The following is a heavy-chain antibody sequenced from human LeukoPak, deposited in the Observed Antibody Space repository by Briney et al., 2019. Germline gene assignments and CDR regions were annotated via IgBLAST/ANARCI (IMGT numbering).Heavy chain of an antibody. V-gene: IGHV4-4*02. CDR3: AGLVGRYSSGLYYYYFDY. Sequence: SETLSLTCTVSGDSINSLDLWSWVRQPPGKGLEWIGEMYLSGTTHSNPSVKSRVTISIDKSKNQFFLSLSSVTAADTAVYYCAGLVGRYSSGLYYYYFDYWGQGTLVTVSS. CDR1: GDSINSLDL. J-gene: IGHJ4*02. D-gene: IGHD3-22*01. CDR2: MYLSGTT.